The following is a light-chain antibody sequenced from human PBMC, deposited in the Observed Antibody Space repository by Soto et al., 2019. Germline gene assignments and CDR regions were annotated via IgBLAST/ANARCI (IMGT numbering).Light chain of an antibody. CDR2: RTS. J-gene: IGKJ5*01. CDR3: QQYNNWPRAT. CDR1: QSISSN. V-gene: IGKV3-15*01. Sequence: EIVMTQSPVTLSVSPGERATLSCRASQSISSNLAWYQQKPGQAPRLLMFRTSSRATGFPARFSGSGSGTEFNLTISSLQSEDFGVYYCQQYNNWPRATFGGGTRLEIK.